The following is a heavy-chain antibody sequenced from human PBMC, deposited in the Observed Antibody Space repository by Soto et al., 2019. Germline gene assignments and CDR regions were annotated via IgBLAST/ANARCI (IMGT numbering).Heavy chain of an antibody. D-gene: IGHD2-21*02. V-gene: IGHV3-23*01. CDR3: AKAYCGGDCYSDYYGMDV. CDR2: ISGSGGST. CDR1: GFTFSSYA. Sequence: PGGSLRLSCAASGFTFSSYAMSWVRQAPGKGLEWVSAISGSGGSTYYADSVKGRFTISRDNSKNTLYLQMNSLRAEDTAVYYCAKAYCGGDCYSDYYGMDVWGQGTTVTVSS. J-gene: IGHJ6*02.